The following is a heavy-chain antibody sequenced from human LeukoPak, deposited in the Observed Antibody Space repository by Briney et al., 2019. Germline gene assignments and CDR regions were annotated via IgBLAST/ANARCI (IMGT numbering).Heavy chain of an antibody. CDR1: GFTFSSYA. CDR2: ISGSGGST. Sequence: GGSLRLSCAASGFTFSSYAMSWVRQAPGKGLEWVSAISGSGGSTYYADSVKGRFTISRDNSKNTLYLQMNSLRAEDTAVYYCARDDGVTTVTTEPDYWGQGTLVTVSS. V-gene: IGHV3-23*01. CDR3: ARDDGVTTVTTEPDY. D-gene: IGHD4-17*01. J-gene: IGHJ4*02.